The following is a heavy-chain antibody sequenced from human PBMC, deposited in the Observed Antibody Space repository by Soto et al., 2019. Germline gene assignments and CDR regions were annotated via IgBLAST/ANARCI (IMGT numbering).Heavy chain of an antibody. CDR2: ISYSGST. Sequence: SETLSLSCAVYGGSFSGYYWSWIRQPPGKGLEWIGYISYSGSTNYNPTLKSRVTITVDTSKNQFYLKLSSVTAADTAVYYCARSIAVAGTNDFDYGGQGTLVTVSS. J-gene: IGHJ4*02. CDR3: ARSIAVAGTNDFDY. V-gene: IGHV4-59*01. CDR1: GGSFSGYY. D-gene: IGHD6-19*01.